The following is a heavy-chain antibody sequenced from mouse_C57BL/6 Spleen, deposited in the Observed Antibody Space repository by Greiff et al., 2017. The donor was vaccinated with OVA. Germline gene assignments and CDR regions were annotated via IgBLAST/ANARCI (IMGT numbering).Heavy chain of an antibody. V-gene: IGHV10-1*01. Sequence: EVQGVESGGGLVQPKGSLKLSCAASGFSFNTYAMNWVRQAPGKGLEWVARIRSKSNNYATYYADSVKDRFTISSDDSESMLYLQMNNLKTEDTAMYYCVRGGWDERDFDYWGQGTTLTVSS. CDR1: GFSFNTYA. J-gene: IGHJ2*01. D-gene: IGHD4-1*01. CDR3: VRGGWDERDFDY. CDR2: IRSKSNNYAT.